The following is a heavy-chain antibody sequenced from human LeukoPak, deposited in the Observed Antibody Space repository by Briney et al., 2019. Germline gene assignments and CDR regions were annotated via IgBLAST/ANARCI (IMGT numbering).Heavy chain of an antibody. CDR2: ISWNSGSI. Sequence: PGRSLRLSCAASGFTFDDYAMHWVRQAPGKGLEWVSGISWNSGSIGYADSVKGRFTISRDNVKNSLYLQMSSLRAEDMALYYCAKEAIIASAFDIWGQGTMVTVSS. CDR3: AKEAIIASAFDI. J-gene: IGHJ3*02. V-gene: IGHV3-9*03. CDR1: GFTFDDYA. D-gene: IGHD6-13*01.